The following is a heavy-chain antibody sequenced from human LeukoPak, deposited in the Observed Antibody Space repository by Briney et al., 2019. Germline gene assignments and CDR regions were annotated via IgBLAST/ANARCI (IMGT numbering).Heavy chain of an antibody. J-gene: IGHJ4*02. CDR2: ISAYSGDT. V-gene: IGHV1-18*01. CDR1: GYTFTSYG. CDR3: ARAARQGGYSYGLDY. Sequence: ASVKVSCKASGYTFTSYGISWVRQAPGQGLEWMGWISAYSGDTNYAQKFQGRATMTTDTSTSTAYMELSSLRSEDTAVYYCARAARQGGYSYGLDYWGQGTLVTVSS. D-gene: IGHD5-18*01.